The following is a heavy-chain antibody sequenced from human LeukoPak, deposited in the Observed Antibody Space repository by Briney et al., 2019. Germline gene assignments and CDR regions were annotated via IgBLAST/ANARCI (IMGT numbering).Heavy chain of an antibody. CDR3: ARAYSGYDWGNVGY. J-gene: IGHJ4*02. D-gene: IGHD5-12*01. Sequence: ASVKVSCKASGYTFTSYDINWVRQATGQGLEWMGWMNPNSGNTGYAQKFQGRVTMTRNTSISTAYMELSSLRSEDTAVYYCARAYSGYDWGNVGYWGQGTLVTVSS. V-gene: IGHV1-8*01. CDR1: GYTFTSYD. CDR2: MNPNSGNT.